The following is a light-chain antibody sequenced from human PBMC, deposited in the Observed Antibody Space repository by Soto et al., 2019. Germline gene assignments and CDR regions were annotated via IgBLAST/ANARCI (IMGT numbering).Light chain of an antibody. V-gene: IGLV1-40*01. CDR2: GNN. CDR3: QSYDSSLSAFV. Sequence: QSVLTQPPSVSGAPGQRVTISCTGSSSNIGTDFGVHWYQQLPGTAPKLLIFGNNNRPSGVPDRFSGSKSDTSASLALSGLQAEDEADYYCQSYDSSLSAFVFGSGTKLTVL. CDR1: SSNIGTDFG. J-gene: IGLJ1*01.